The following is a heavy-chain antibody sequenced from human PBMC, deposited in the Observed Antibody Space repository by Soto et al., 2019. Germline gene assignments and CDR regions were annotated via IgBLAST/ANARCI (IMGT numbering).Heavy chain of an antibody. CDR1: RYTFISYD. CDR2: MNPSSANT. V-gene: IGHV1-8*01. Sequence: QVQLVQSGAEVKESGASVKVSCKASRYTFISYDINWVRQAPGQGLEWMGWMNPSSANTGYAQKFQGRISMTRNPSMNTAYMELNSLTSEDTAVYYCPRGQEVWWNAGPLGLHGLDVWGQGTTVTVSS. J-gene: IGHJ6*02. D-gene: IGHD3-16*01. CDR3: PRGQEVWWNAGPLGLHGLDV.